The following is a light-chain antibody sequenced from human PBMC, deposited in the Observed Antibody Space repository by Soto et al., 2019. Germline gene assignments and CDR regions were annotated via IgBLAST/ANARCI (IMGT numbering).Light chain of an antibody. J-gene: IGLJ3*02. V-gene: IGLV2-14*01. CDR1: SSDVGGYNY. CDR3: SSYTSSSTLV. Sequence: QSVLTQPASVSGSPGQSITISRTGTSSDVGGYNYVSWYQQHPGKAPKLMIYEVSNWPSGVSNRFSGSKSGNTASLTISGLQAEDEADYYCSSYTSSSTLVFGGGTKLTVL. CDR2: EVS.